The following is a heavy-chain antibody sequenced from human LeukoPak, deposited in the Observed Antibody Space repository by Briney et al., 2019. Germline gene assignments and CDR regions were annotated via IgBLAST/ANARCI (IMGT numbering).Heavy chain of an antibody. CDR2: IYYSGST. CDR1: GGSISSGGYY. V-gene: IGHV4-31*03. J-gene: IGHJ4*02. D-gene: IGHD3-22*01. Sequence: SETLSLTCTVSGGSISSGGYYWSWIRQHPGKGLEWIGYIYYSGSTYYNPSLKSRVTISVDTSKNQFSLKLSSVTAADTAVYYCARDNYYDSSGYYGSIDYWGQGTLVTVSS. CDR3: ARDNYYDSSGYYGSIDY.